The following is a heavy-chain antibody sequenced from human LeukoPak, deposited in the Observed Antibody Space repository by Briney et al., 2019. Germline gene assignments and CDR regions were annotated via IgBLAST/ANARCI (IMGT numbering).Heavy chain of an antibody. D-gene: IGHD3-10*01. V-gene: IGHV3-48*01. CDR2: ISSSSSTI. J-gene: IGHJ4*02. Sequence: GGSLRLSCAASGFTFSSYGMSWVRQAPGKGLEWVSYISSSSSTIYYADSVKGRFTISRDNAKNSLYLQMNSLRAEDTAVYYRARDPKPYYGSGSYNHYFDYWGQGTLVTVSA. CDR3: ARDPKPYYGSGSYNHYFDY. CDR1: GFTFSSYG.